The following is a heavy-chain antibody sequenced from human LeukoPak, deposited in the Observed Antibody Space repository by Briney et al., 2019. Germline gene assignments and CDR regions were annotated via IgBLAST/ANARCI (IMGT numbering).Heavy chain of an antibody. Sequence: KASETLSLTCTVSGGSISDSTYFWAWIRQPPGKGLEWIGTIYYDGSTYYNPSLKSRVTISVDTSKNQFSLRLSSVTAADTALYYCARQGASALRNFDPWGQGTLVTVSS. CDR2: IYYDGST. CDR1: GGSISDSTYF. D-gene: IGHD3-16*01. V-gene: IGHV4-39*01. J-gene: IGHJ5*02. CDR3: ARQGASALRNFDP.